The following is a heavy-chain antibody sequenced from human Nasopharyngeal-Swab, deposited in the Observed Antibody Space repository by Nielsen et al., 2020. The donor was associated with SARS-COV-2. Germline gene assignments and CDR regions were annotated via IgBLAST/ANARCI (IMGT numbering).Heavy chain of an antibody. Sequence: GESLKISCAASGFTFSSYSMNWVRQAPGKGLEWVSSISSSSSYIYYADSVKSRFTISRDNAKNSLYLQMNSLRAEDTAVYYCATEGPHIAKYYYDYMDVWGKGTTVTVSS. D-gene: IGHD5-18*01. V-gene: IGHV3-21*01. CDR1: GFTFSSYS. J-gene: IGHJ6*03. CDR3: ATEGPHIAKYYYDYMDV. CDR2: ISSSSSYI.